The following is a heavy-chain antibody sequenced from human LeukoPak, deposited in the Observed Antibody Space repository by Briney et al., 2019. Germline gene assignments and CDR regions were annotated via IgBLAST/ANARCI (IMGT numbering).Heavy chain of an antibody. V-gene: IGHV4-59*01. D-gene: IGHD2/OR15-2a*01. CDR3: ARTPRERCPGTTCYPYFDY. CDR2: IYHSGTT. Sequence: SETLSLTCTVSGDSIDTYYWSWIRQSPDKGLEWIGFIYHSGTTNYNPSFRSRVTMSVDTSKNHFSLKLTSVTAADTAVYYCARTPRERCPGTTCYPYFDYWGQGTLVTVSS. J-gene: IGHJ4*02. CDR1: GDSIDTYY.